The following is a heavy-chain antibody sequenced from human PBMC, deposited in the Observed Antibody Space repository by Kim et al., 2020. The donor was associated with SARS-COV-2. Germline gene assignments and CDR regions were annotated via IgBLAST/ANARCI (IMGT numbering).Heavy chain of an antibody. Sequence: GESLKISCKGSGYSFTTYWIGWVRQMPGKGLEWMGLIYPGGSATRYSPSFQGQVTISADKSISTAYLQWSSLKASDTAMYYCASSADYSTTWYYWGQGTLVTVSS. CDR2: IYPGGSAT. V-gene: IGHV5-51*01. CDR3: ASSADYSTTWYY. D-gene: IGHD6-13*01. J-gene: IGHJ4*02. CDR1: GYSFTTYW.